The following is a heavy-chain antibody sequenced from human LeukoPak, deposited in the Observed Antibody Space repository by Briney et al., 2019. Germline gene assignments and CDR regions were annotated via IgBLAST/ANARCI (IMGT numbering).Heavy chain of an antibody. CDR1: GGSISSYY. J-gene: IGHJ2*01. D-gene: IGHD3-22*01. CDR2: IYYSGST. Sequence: SETLSLTCTVSGGSISSYYWSWIRQPPGKGLEWIGYIYYSGSTSYNPSLKSRVTISVDTSKNQFSLKLSSVTAADTAVYYCAREYYYDSTRYWYFDLWGRGTLVTVSS. V-gene: IGHV4-59*01. CDR3: AREYYYDSTRYWYFDL.